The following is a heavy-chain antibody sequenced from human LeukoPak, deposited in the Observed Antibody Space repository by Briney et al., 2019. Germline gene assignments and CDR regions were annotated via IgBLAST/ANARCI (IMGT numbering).Heavy chain of an antibody. Sequence: GSLRLSCAASGFTFSSYSMNWVRQAPGKGLEWIGSIYHSGSTYYNPSLKSRVTISVDTSKNQFSLKLRSVTAADTAIYYCARGVVGWFDPWGQGTLVTVSS. CDR2: IYHSGST. J-gene: IGHJ5*02. CDR3: ARGVVGWFDP. D-gene: IGHD2-2*01. CDR1: GFTFSSYS. V-gene: IGHV4-38-2*01.